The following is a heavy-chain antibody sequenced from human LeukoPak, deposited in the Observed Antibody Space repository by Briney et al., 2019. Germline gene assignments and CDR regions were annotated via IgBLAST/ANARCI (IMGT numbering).Heavy chain of an antibody. D-gene: IGHD3-3*01. Sequence: GGSLRLSCAASGFTFSTYWMSWVRQAPGKGLEWVANIKQDGSEQYYVDSVKGRFTISRDNAKNSLYLQMNTQRPEDTAVYYCARERQNKDFWSGGDYWGQGTLVTVSS. CDR2: IKQDGSEQ. J-gene: IGHJ4*02. CDR1: GFTFSTYW. CDR3: ARERQNKDFWSGGDY. V-gene: IGHV3-7*01.